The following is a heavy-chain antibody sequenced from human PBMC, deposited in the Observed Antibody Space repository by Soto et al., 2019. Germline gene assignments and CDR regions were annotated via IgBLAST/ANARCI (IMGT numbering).Heavy chain of an antibody. D-gene: IGHD2-15*01. CDR2: IYFTGST. Sequence: SETLSLTCTVSGGSISNYYWSWIRQPPGKGLEWIGYIYFTGSTRHNSSLKSRVTISVDTSKNQFSLKLSSVTAADTAVYYCARGNNCSGGSCYSFRYWFDPWGQGTLVTVSS. CDR1: GGSISNYY. V-gene: IGHV4-59*08. CDR3: ARGNNCSGGSCYSFRYWFDP. J-gene: IGHJ5*02.